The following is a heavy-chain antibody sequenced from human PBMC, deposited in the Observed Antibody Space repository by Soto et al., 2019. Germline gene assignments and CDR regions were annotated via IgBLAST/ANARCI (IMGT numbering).Heavy chain of an antibody. CDR1: GYSFGKHW. D-gene: IGHD2-21*02. CDR2: VCPGGSDT. V-gene: IGHV5-51*01. Sequence: PGESLKISCQTSGYSFGKHWIGWVRQLPGKGLEWMGVVCPGGSDTIYGPSFQGQVTISADNSITTAYLQWSSLKASDTAMYYWARTGYCGGDCYDYYFDYWGQGTLVTVSS. CDR3: ARTGYCGGDCYDYYFDY. J-gene: IGHJ4*02.